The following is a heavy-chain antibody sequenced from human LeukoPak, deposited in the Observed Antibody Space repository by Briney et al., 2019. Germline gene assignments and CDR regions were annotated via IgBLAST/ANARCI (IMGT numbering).Heavy chain of an antibody. D-gene: IGHD2-15*01. V-gene: IGHV3-21*01. CDR2: ISSSSSYI. J-gene: IGHJ5*01. CDR1: GFTFSSYS. CDR3: AGDVSVIAVGTRDS. Sequence: PVGSLRLSCAASGFTFSSYSMNWVRQAPGKGLEWVSSISSSSSYIYYADSVKGRFTISRDNAKNSLYLPMNSLRAEDTAVYYCAGDVSVIAVGTRDSSGERALVTLSP.